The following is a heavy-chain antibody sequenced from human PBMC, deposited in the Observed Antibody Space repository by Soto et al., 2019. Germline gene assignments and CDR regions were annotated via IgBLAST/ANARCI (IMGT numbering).Heavy chain of an antibody. CDR1: GGSISSGGSY. CDR3: ARDRLDFASRAAWFDP. J-gene: IGHJ5*02. Sequence: SETLSLTCTVSGGSISSGGSYWSWIRQRPGKGLEWIGYIYYSGHTYYNPSLTSRVTISLDTSRNQFSLSLNSVTAADTAVYFCARDRLDFASRAAWFDPWGQGSLVTVSS. V-gene: IGHV4-31*03. CDR2: IYYSGHT. D-gene: IGHD2-2*01.